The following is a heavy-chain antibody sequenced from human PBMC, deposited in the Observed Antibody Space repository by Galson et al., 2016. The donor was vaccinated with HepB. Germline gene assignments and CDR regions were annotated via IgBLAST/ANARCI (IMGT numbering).Heavy chain of an antibody. V-gene: IGHV4-59*01. CDR3: ARVQTGMIYSFDY. CDR2: IYYSRRT. CDR1: GGSISGYY. D-gene: IGHD1-1*01. Sequence: SETLSLTCSVSGGSISGYYWSWMRQPPGKGLEWIGYIYYSRRTKYNPSLESRVTISVDTSKNQFSLRLSSATAADTAVYYCARVQTGMIYSFDYWGQGTLVTVSS. J-gene: IGHJ4*02.